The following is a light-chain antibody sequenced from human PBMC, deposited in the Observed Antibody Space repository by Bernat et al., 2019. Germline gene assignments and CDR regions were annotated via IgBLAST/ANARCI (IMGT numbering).Light chain of an antibody. CDR2: KAS. J-gene: IGKJ2*01. CDR1: QSISRW. V-gene: IGKV1-5*03. Sequence: DIQMTQSPSTLSASVGDRVTMTCRASQSISRWLAWYQQKPGQAPKLLIYKASILETGVPSRFSGSGSGSEFTLTISSLQPDDVASYYCQQYHTSSPSTFGQGTIVEIK. CDR3: QQYHTSSPST.